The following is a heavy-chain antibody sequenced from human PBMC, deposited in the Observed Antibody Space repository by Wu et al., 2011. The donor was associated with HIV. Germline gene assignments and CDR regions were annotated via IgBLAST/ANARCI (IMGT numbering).Heavy chain of an antibody. D-gene: IGHD6-19*01. CDR2: ISPYDGDT. CDR3: ARDDSSGWPEGFDY. Sequence: SVKVSCKTSGGSFSRYSFSWVRQAPGQGLEWMGWISPYDGDTKYPQKLQGRVTMTTDTSTGTAYMELRSLRSDDTAVYYCARDDSSGWPEGFDYWGQGTLVTVSS. CDR1: GGSFSRYS. J-gene: IGHJ4*02. V-gene: IGHV1-18*01.